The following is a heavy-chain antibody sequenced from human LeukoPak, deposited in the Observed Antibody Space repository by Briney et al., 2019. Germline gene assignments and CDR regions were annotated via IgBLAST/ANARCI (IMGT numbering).Heavy chain of an antibody. V-gene: IGHV4-34*01. CDR1: GGSFSGYY. CDR3: ARVHNWDSVDY. J-gene: IGHJ4*02. D-gene: IGHD1-7*01. Sequence: PSETLSLTCAVYGGSFSGYYWSWIRQPPGKGLEWIGEINHSGSTYYNPSLKSRVTLSVDTSKNQFSLNLTSVTAADTAVYYCARVHNWDSVDYWGQGTLVTVSP. CDR2: INHSGST.